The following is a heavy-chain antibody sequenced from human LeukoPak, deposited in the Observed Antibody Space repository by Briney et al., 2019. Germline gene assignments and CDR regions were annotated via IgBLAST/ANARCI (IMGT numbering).Heavy chain of an antibody. CDR3: ARDQALYDSSGYYEPFLPLTNLEYFQH. Sequence: ASVKVSCKASGYTFTSYGISWVRQAPGQGLEWMGWISAYNGNTNYAQKLQGRVTMTTDTSTSTAYMELRSLRFDDTAVYYCARDQALYDSSGYYEPFLPLTNLEYFQHWGQGTLVTVSS. CDR2: ISAYNGNT. CDR1: GYTFTSYG. D-gene: IGHD3-22*01. J-gene: IGHJ1*01. V-gene: IGHV1-18*01.